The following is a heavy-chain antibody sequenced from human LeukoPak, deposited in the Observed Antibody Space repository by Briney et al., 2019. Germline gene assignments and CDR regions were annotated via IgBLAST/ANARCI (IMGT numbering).Heavy chain of an antibody. D-gene: IGHD6-6*01. CDR3: VRESSGTVDY. Sequence: GGSLRLSCAASGFTFSTHSMNWVRQAPGKGLEWVSYISGTSSTIYYADSVKGRFTTSRDNAKNSLNLQMDSLRDEDTAVYYCVRESSGTVDYWGQGTLVTVSS. CDR1: GFTFSTHS. J-gene: IGHJ4*02. V-gene: IGHV3-48*02. CDR2: ISGTSSTI.